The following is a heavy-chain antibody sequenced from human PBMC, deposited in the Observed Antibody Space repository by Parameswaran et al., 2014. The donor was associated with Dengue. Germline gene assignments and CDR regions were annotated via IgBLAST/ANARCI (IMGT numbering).Heavy chain of an antibody. V-gene: IGHV4-38-2*01. D-gene: IGHD3-16*01. CDR3: ARSSPFDYFDY. J-gene: IGHJ4*02. Sequence: WIRQPPGKGLEWIGGMYHSGSTYYNPSLKSRVTISVDTSKNQFSLKLSSVTAADTAVYYCARSSPFDYFDYWGQGTLVTVSS. CDR2: MYHSGST.